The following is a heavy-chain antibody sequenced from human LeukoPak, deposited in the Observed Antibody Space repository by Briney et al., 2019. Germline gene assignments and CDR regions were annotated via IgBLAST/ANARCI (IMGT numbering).Heavy chain of an antibody. J-gene: IGHJ5*02. Sequence: ASVKVSCKASGYTFTSYAMHWVRQAPGQRLEWMGWINAGNGNTKYSQKFQGRVTITRDTSASTAYMELSSLRSEDTAVYYCARDDQYYDFWSGYRSWFDPWGQGTLVTVST. V-gene: IGHV1-3*01. CDR3: ARDDQYYDFWSGYRSWFDP. CDR2: INAGNGNT. D-gene: IGHD3-3*01. CDR1: GYTFTSYA.